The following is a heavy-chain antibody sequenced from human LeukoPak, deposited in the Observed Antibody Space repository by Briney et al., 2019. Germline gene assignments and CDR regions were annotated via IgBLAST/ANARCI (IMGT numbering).Heavy chain of an antibody. V-gene: IGHV3-11*01. D-gene: IGHD3-16*02. J-gene: IGHJ4*02. Sequence: GGSPRLSCAASGLTFSDYYKSWIRQAPGKGLEGVSYIRSSGSTIYYADSVKGRFTISRDNAKNSLYLQMNSLRAEDTAVYYCARSRIMITFGGVIVDRYFDYWGQGTLVTVSS. CDR3: ARSRIMITFGGVIVDRYFDY. CDR2: IRSSGSTI. CDR1: GLTFSDYY.